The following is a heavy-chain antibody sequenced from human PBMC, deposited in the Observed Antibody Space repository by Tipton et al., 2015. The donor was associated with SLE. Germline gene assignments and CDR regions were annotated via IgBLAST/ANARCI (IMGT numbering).Heavy chain of an antibody. D-gene: IGHD6-13*01. J-gene: IGHJ4*02. CDR1: GFTFSDYY. V-gene: IGHV3-11*05. Sequence: SLRLSCAASGFTFSDYYMSWIRQAPGKGLEWVSYISSSSSYTNYADSVKGRFTISRDNAKNSLYLQMNSLRAEDTAVYYCARDREELIAAAGFDYWGQGTLVTVSS. CDR3: ARDREELIAAAGFDY. CDR2: ISSSSSYT.